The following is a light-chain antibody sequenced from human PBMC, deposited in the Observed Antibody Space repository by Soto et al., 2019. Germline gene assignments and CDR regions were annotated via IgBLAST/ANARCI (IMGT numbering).Light chain of an antibody. J-gene: IGKJ4*01. CDR1: QGVGSS. CDR2: DAS. CDR3: QQYGSSPLT. Sequence: EIVLTQSPATLSLSPGERATLSCRASQGVGSSLAWYQQKPGQAPRLLIYDASNRATGTPARFSGSGSGTDFTLTISSLEPEDFAVYYCQQYGSSPLTFGGGTKVEIK. V-gene: IGKV3-11*01.